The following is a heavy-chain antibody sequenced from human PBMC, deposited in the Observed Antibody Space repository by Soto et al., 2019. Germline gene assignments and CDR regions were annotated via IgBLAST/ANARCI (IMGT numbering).Heavy chain of an antibody. V-gene: IGHV3-21*01. J-gene: IGHJ4*02. D-gene: IGHD6-19*01. CDR1: GFTFSSYI. CDR3: ARGSIAVAGRVDY. Sequence: GGSLRLSCAASGFTFSSYIMNWVRQAPGEGLEWVSSISSSSSYIYYADSVKGRFTISRDNAKNSLYLQMNSLRAEDTAVYYCARGSIAVAGRVDYWGQGTLVTVSS. CDR2: ISSSSSYI.